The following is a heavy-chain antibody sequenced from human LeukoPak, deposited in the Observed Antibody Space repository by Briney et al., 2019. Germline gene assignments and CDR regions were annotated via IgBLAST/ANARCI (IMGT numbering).Heavy chain of an antibody. J-gene: IGHJ4*02. CDR1: GGAISSGGYY. CDR2: IYYSGST. V-gene: IGHV4-31*03. D-gene: IGHD6-13*01. Sequence: SETLSLTCTVSGGAISSGGYYWNWIRQHPGKGLEWIGYIYYSGSTYYNPPLKSRVTISVDTSKNQFSLKLSSVTAADTAVYYCARDQSTWFFDYWGQGTLVTVSS. CDR3: ARDQSTWFFDY.